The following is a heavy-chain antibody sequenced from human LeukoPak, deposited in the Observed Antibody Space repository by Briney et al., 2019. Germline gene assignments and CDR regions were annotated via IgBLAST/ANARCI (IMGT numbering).Heavy chain of an antibody. CDR2: ISWDGGST. CDR3: AKDKTPRYYGSGNYYYYGMDV. J-gene: IGHJ6*02. CDR1: GFTFDDYT. V-gene: IGHV3-43*01. D-gene: IGHD3-10*01. Sequence: GGSLRLSCAASGFTFDDYTMHWVRQALGKGLEWVSLISWDGGSTYYADSVKGRFTISRDNSKNSLYLQMNSLRTEDTALYYCAKDKTPRYYGSGNYYYYGMDVWGQGTTVTVSS.